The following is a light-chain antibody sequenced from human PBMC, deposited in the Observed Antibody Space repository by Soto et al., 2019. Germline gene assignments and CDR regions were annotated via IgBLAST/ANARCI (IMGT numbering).Light chain of an antibody. Sequence: QSALTQPPSASGSPGQSVTISCTGTSSDVGGYNYVSWYQQHPGKAPKLMIYEVSRRPSGVPDRFSGSKSGNTASLTVSGLQTEDEADYYCTSYTFTSTVVFGGGTKLTVL. CDR2: EVS. CDR3: TSYTFTSTVV. J-gene: IGLJ2*01. V-gene: IGLV2-8*01. CDR1: SSDVGGYNY.